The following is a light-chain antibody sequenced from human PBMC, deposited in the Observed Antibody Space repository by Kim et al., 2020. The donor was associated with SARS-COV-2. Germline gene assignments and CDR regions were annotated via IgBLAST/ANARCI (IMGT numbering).Light chain of an antibody. CDR2: DAS. Sequence: DIQMTQSPSSLSASVGDRVTITCQASQDIRKYVNWFQQKPGKAPQIVIYDASNLEAGVPRFSGSGSGTHFTFTISSLRPEDIATYFCQQYHTLPSTFGQGTKLEL. J-gene: IGKJ2*01. CDR1: QDIRKY. V-gene: IGKV1-33*01. CDR3: QQYHTLPST.